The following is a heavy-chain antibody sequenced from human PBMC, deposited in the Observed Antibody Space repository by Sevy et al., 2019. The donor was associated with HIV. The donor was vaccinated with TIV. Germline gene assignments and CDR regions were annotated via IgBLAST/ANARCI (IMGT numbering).Heavy chain of an antibody. J-gene: IGHJ6*02. D-gene: IGHD2-2*01. V-gene: IGHV3-11*01. CDR2: IDSTGDTI. CDR1: GFSLSDYY. Sequence: GGSLRLSCAASGFSLSDYYMTWIRQAPGKGLQWISYIDSTGDTIYYADSVKGRFTISRDNAKNSLYLQMNSLRVEDTAMYYCARDCSSTNCLWGLDVWGQGTTVTVSS. CDR3: ARDCSSTNCLWGLDV.